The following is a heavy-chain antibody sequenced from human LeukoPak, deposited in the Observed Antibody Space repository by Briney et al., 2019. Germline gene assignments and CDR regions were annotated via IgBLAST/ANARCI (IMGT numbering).Heavy chain of an antibody. CDR1: GFTFSSYA. J-gene: IGHJ4*02. D-gene: IGHD2-2*01. Sequence: GRSLRLSCAASGFTFSSYAMHWVRQAPGKGLEWVAVISYDGSNKYYADSVKGRFTISRDNSKNTLYLQMNSLRADDTAVYYCAKVRYQLLIDYWGQGTLVTVSS. CDR2: ISYDGSNK. V-gene: IGHV3-30*04. CDR3: AKVRYQLLIDY.